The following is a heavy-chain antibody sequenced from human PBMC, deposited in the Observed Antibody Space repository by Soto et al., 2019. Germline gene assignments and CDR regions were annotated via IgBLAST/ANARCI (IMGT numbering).Heavy chain of an antibody. V-gene: IGHV1-18*04. CDR3: ARDPPFSGILRGTPLMDV. CDR1: GYSFTTHG. J-gene: IGHJ6*02. CDR2: VSAYNGDT. Sequence: GASVKDSCKASGYSFTTHGISWVRRAPGHGLEWMGWVSAYNGDTHYVQRFQGRLTMTTDTSTSTAYMELRSLTSDDTAVYYCARDPPFSGILRGTPLMDVWGQGTTVTVSS. D-gene: IGHD4-17*01.